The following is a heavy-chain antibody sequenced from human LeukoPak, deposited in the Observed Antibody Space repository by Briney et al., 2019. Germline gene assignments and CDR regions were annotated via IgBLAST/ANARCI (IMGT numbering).Heavy chain of an antibody. CDR2: IYYSGST. D-gene: IGHD6-13*01. J-gene: IGHJ4*02. CDR1: GGSISSGDYY. V-gene: IGHV4-30-4*01. CDR3: ARDQIAAAGIRYFDY. Sequence: SQTLSLTCTVSGGSISSGDYYWSWIRQPPGKGLEWIGYIYYSGSTYYNPSLKSRVTISVDASKNQFSLKLISVTAADTAVYYCARDQIAAAGIRYFDYWGQGTLVTVSS.